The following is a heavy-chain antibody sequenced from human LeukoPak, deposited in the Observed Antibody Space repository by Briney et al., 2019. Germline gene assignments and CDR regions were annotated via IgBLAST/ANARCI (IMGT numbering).Heavy chain of an antibody. V-gene: IGHV3-66*02. CDR3: ASSSSGWTELDY. CDR1: GFTFSDYA. J-gene: IGHJ4*02. D-gene: IGHD6-19*01. Sequence: GGSLRLSCAASGFTFSDYAMSWVRQAPGKGLEWVSVIYSGGSTYYADSVKGRFTISRDNSKNTLYLQMNSLRAEDTAVYYCASSSSGWTELDYWGQGTLVTVSS. CDR2: IYSGGST.